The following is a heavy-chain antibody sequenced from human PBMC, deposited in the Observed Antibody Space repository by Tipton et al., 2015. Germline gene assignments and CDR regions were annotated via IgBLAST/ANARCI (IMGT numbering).Heavy chain of an antibody. CDR2: IYHTGNT. Sequence: TLSLTCAVSGYSITSHYYWAYIRQPPGQGLEWIGSIYHTGNTYYNPSLKSRVTISVDTSKTQFSLKMSSVTASDTAVYYCARARGRHGGLFYSWGQGILVTVSS. CDR1: GYSITSHYY. CDR3: ARARGRHGGLFYS. J-gene: IGHJ4*02. V-gene: IGHV4-38-2*01. D-gene: IGHD4-23*01.